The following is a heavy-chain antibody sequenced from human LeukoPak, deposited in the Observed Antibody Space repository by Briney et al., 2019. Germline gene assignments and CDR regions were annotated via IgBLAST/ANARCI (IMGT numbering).Heavy chain of an antibody. J-gene: IGHJ4*02. CDR3: ARAEIRFLEWLLSGYFDY. CDR1: GYTFTGYY. D-gene: IGHD3-3*01. CDR2: INPNSGGT. V-gene: IGHV1-2*02. Sequence: ASVKVSCKASGYTFTGYYMHWVRQAPGQGLERMGWINPNSGGTNYAQKFQGRVTMTRDTSISTAYMELSRLRSDDTAVYYCARAEIRFLEWLLSGYFDYWGQGSVVTVSS.